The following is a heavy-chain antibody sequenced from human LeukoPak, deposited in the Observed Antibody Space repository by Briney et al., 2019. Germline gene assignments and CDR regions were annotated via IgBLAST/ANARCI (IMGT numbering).Heavy chain of an antibody. D-gene: IGHD6-6*01. CDR1: GFTFSSYS. CDR2: ISSSSSYI. Sequence: PGGSLRLSCAASGFTFSSYSMNGVREAPGKGLEWVSSISSSSSYIYYADSVKGRFTISRDNAKNSLYLQMNSLRAEDTAVYYCARAIAARVYDAFDIWGQGTMVTVSS. CDR3: ARAIAARVYDAFDI. V-gene: IGHV3-21*01. J-gene: IGHJ3*02.